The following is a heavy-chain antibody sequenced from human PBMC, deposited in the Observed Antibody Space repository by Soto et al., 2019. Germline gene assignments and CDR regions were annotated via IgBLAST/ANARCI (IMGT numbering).Heavy chain of an antibody. J-gene: IGHJ4*02. V-gene: IGHV3-9*01. D-gene: IGHD2-2*01. CDR2: VTWNSGFT. CDR1: GFTFDDYT. CDR3: VRGYCISTTCPAAMFYFDY. Sequence: EVQLVESGGGLVQPGRSLRLSCAASGFTFDDYTMHWVRQAPGKGLEWVSGVTWNSGFTAYADSVKGRFTISRDNAKNSLYLQMISLRPEDTALYSCVRGYCISTTCPAAMFYFDYWGQGALVTVSS.